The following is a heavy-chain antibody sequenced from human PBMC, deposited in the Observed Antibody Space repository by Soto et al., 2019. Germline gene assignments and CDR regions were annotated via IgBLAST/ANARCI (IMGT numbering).Heavy chain of an antibody. CDR2: INPNTGGT. D-gene: IGHD3-3*01. CDR1: GYTFTDYY. Sequence: QVQLVQSGAEVKKPGASVKVSCKASGYTFTDYYVHWVRQAPGQGLEWMGWINPNTGGTKSAQKFQGRVTMTRDTSISTAYMELSGLTSVDTAVYFCARDEYGDLYDFWTGPPGNEYWGQGTLVTVSS. V-gene: IGHV1-2*02. CDR3: ARDEYGDLYDFWTGPPGNEY. J-gene: IGHJ4*02.